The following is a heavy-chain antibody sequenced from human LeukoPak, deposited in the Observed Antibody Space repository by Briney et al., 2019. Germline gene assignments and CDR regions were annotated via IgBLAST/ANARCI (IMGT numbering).Heavy chain of an antibody. J-gene: IGHJ4*02. CDR3: AIKSGSYERPYFDY. CDR2: IIPIFGTA. D-gene: IGHD1-26*01. Sequence: GASVTLSCTASGGTFSSYAISWVRQAPGQGLEWMGGIIPIFGTANYAQKFQGRVTITTDESTSTAYMELSSLRSEDTAVYYCAIKSGSYERPYFDYWGQGTLVTVSS. V-gene: IGHV1-69*05. CDR1: GGTFSSYA.